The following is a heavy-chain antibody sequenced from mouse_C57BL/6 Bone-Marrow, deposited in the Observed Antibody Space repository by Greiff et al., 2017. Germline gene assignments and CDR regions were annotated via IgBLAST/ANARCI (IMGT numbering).Heavy chain of an antibody. CDR1: GYTFTSYG. V-gene: IGHV1-81*01. J-gene: IGHJ2*01. CDR3: ATLLYYFDY. Sequence: VQLQQSGAELARPGASVKLSCKASGYTFTSYGISWVKQRTGQGLEWIGEIYPRSGNTYHNEKFKGKATLTADKSSSTAYLELRSLTSEDSAVYFCATLLYYFDYWGQGTTLTVSS. D-gene: IGHD1-2*01. CDR2: IYPRSGNT.